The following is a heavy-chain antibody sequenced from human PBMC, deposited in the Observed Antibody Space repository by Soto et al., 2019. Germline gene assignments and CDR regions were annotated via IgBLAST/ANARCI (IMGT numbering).Heavy chain of an antibody. CDR3: AILDSGYDAFYI. CDR1: GGSISSYY. J-gene: IGHJ3*02. CDR2: IYYSGST. Sequence: QVQLQESGPGLVKPSETLSLTCTVSGGSISSYYWSWIRQPPGKGLEWIGYIYYSGSTNYNPSLTSRVPISVDTSKNQFSLKLSSVTAADTAVYYCAILDSGYDAFYIWGQGTMVTVSS. V-gene: IGHV4-59*01. D-gene: IGHD5-12*01.